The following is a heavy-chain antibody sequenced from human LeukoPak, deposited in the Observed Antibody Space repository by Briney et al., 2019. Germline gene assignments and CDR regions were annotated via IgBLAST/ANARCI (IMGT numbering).Heavy chain of an antibody. J-gene: IGHJ3*02. CDR3: TKGRSCTNGICYSWFPEI. V-gene: IGHV3-23*01. D-gene: IGHD2-8*01. CDR2: ISGSADNT. CDR1: GINLSPYA. Sequence: GSLRLPCSTSGINLSPYALSRVRPAPREGLQWVSAISGSADNTYYADSVKGRFTISRDNSKNTLYLQMNSLRAEDTAVYYCTKGRSCTNGICYSWFPEIWGQGTMVTVSS.